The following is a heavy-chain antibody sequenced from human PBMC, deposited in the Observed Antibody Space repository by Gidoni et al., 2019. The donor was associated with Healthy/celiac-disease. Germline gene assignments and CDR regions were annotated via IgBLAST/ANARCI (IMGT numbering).Heavy chain of an antibody. CDR3: ARDFIMIFGAHGY. CDR2: ISYDGSNK. CDR1: GFTFRSYA. D-gene: IGHD3-3*01. Sequence: QVQLVESGGGVVQPGRSLRLSCAASGFTFRSYAMHWVRQAPGKGLEWVAVISYDGSNKYYADAVKGRFTISRDNSKNTLYLQMNSLRAEDTAVYYCARDFIMIFGAHGYWGQGTLVTVSS. J-gene: IGHJ4*02. V-gene: IGHV3-30*04.